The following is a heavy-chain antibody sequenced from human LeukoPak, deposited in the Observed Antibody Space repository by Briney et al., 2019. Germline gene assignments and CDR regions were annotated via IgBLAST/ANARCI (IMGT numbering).Heavy chain of an antibody. Sequence: GGSLRLPCAASGFTFSNAWMSWVRQAPGKGLEWVGRIKSKTDGGTTDYAAPVKGRFTISRDDSKNTLYLQMNSLKTEDTAVYYCTTLYSSSWYDFWGQGTLVTVSS. V-gene: IGHV3-15*01. J-gene: IGHJ5*01. CDR3: TTLYSSSWYDF. CDR1: GFTFSNAW. D-gene: IGHD6-13*01. CDR2: IKSKTDGGTT.